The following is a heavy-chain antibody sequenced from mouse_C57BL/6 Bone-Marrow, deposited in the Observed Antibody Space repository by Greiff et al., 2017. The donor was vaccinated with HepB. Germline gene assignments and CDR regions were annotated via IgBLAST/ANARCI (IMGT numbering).Heavy chain of an antibody. CDR1: GYTFTSYW. V-gene: IGHV1-64*01. CDR3: ARVGRDY. CDR2: IHPNSSST. Sequence: VQLQQPGAELVKPGASVKLSCKASGYTFTSYWMHWVKQTPGQGLEWIGMIHPNSSSTNSNEKFTSKATMTVDKSPSTAYMQSSSLTSEDSAVYYCARVGRDYWGQGNTLTVSA. D-gene: IGHD4-1*01. J-gene: IGHJ2*01.